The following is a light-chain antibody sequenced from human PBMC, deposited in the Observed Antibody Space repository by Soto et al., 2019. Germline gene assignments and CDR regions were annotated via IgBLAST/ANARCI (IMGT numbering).Light chain of an antibody. J-gene: IGLJ3*02. V-gene: IGLV2-14*01. CDR2: EVS. CDR1: SSDVGGYNY. CDR3: SSYTSSSTPRV. Sequence: QSVLTQPASVSGSPGQSITISCTGTSSDVGGYNYVSWYQQHPGKAPKLMIYEVSNRPSGVSNRFSGSKSGNTASLTISGLQVEDEADYYCSSYTSSSTPRVFGGGTKLTVL.